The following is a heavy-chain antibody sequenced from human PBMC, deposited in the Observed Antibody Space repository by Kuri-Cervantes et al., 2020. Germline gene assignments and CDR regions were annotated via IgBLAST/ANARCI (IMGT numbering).Heavy chain of an antibody. V-gene: IGHV1-18*01. CDR1: GYTFTSYG. CDR2: ISAYNGNT. J-gene: IGHJ6*02. D-gene: IGHD6-19*01. Sequence: ASVKVSCKASGYTFTSYGISWVRQAPGQGLEWMGWISAYNGNTNYAQKLQGRVTMTTDTSTSTAYMELRSLRSDDTAVYYCARESVAGTSLSYYYGMDVWGQGTTVTVSS. CDR3: ARESVAGTSLSYYYGMDV.